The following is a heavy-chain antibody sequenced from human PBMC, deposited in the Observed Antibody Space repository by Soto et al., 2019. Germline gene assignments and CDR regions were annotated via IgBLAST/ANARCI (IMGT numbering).Heavy chain of an antibody. D-gene: IGHD2-15*01. CDR3: ARDGVGVVVPYDAFDI. CDR1: GFTFSSYW. V-gene: IGHV3-7*03. Sequence: GGSLRLSCAASGFTFSSYWMSWVRQAPGKGLEWVANIKQDGSEKYYVDSVKGRFTISRDNAKNSLYLQMNSLRAEDTAVYYCARDGVGVVVPYDAFDIWGQGTMATVSS. CDR2: IKQDGSEK. J-gene: IGHJ3*02.